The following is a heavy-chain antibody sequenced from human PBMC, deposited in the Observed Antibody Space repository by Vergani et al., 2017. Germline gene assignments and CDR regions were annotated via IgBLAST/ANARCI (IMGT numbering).Heavy chain of an antibody. J-gene: IGHJ2*01. CDR3: AKDHYDFWSGYPNLSPFDL. Sequence: VQLVESGGGVVQPGESLRLSCAASGFTFDDYAMHWVRQAPGKGLEWVSGISWNSGSIGYADSVKGRFTISRDNAKNSLYLQMNSLRAEDTALYYCAKDHYDFWSGYPNLSPFDLWGRGTLVTVSS. CDR1: GFTFDDYA. CDR2: ISWNSGSI. V-gene: IGHV3-9*01. D-gene: IGHD3-3*01.